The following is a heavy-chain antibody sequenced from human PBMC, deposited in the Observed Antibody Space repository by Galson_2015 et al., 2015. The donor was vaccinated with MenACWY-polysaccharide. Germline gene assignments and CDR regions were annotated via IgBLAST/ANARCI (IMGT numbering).Heavy chain of an antibody. CDR1: GFTFSNYA. CDR3: ARDRGLLWFGESDLSYGMDV. D-gene: IGHD3-10*01. J-gene: IGHJ6*02. V-gene: IGHV3-11*01. CDR2: ISSSGSTI. Sequence: SLRLSCAASGFTFSNYAMSWIRQAPGKGLEWVSYISSSGSTIYYADSVKGRFTISRDNAKNSLYLQMNSLRAEDTAVYYCARDRGLLWFGESDLSYGMDVWGQGTTVTVSS.